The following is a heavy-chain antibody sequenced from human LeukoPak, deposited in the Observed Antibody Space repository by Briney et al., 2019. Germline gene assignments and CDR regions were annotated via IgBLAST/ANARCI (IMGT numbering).Heavy chain of an antibody. CDR2: IYSGGST. J-gene: IGHJ4*02. CDR3: ARASGNY. Sequence: GGSLRLSCAASGFTVSSNYMSWVRQAPGKGLEWVSVIYSGGSTYYADSVRGRFTTSKDNSKNTLYLQMNSLRAEDTAVYYCARASGNYWGQGTLVTVSS. CDR1: GFTVSSNY. V-gene: IGHV3-53*01. D-gene: IGHD1-26*01.